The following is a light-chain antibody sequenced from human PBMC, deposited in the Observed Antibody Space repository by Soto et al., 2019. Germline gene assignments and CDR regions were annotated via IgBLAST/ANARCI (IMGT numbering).Light chain of an antibody. CDR3: SSFTTNYFYV. Sequence: QSALTQPASVSGSLGQSITLSCTGSGGDIGAYNYVSWYQQHPGKAPKLIIYGVTHRPSGVSSRFSASKSAYTASLTISALQAEDEADYYCSSFTTNYFYVFGPGTRAPS. J-gene: IGLJ1*01. V-gene: IGLV2-14*01. CDR2: GVT. CDR1: GGDIGAYNY.